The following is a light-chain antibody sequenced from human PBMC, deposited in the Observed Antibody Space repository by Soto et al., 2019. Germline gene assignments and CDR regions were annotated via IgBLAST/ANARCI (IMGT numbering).Light chain of an antibody. CDR2: GAS. Sequence: EIVLTQSPDTLSLSPGETATLSCRASQSFSSSHLAWYQQNVGQAPRLLIYGASSRATGIPDRFSGSGSGTDFTFIINRLDTEDFAVYYCLYYGTSTGTFGQGTKVDI. CDR1: QSFSSSH. CDR3: LYYGTSTGT. V-gene: IGKV3-20*01. J-gene: IGKJ1*01.